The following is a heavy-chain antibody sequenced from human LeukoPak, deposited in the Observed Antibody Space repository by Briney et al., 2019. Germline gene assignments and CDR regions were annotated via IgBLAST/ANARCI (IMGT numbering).Heavy chain of an antibody. J-gene: IGHJ4*02. CDR2: ISGGGGST. V-gene: IGHV3-23*01. D-gene: IGHD1-26*01. Sequence: GGSLRLSFAASGFTFSNYAMSWVRQAPGKGLEWVSDISGGGGSTYYGDSVKGRFTISKDSFKNTLYVQMNSLRAEDTAVYYCVKRVGYYFDYWGQGTLVTVSS. CDR1: GFTFSNYA. CDR3: VKRVGYYFDY.